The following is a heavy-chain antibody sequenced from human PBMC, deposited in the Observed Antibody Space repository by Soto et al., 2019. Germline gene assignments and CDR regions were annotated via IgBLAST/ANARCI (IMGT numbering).Heavy chain of an antibody. D-gene: IGHD1-26*01. CDR3: TRRGSSGTPVDY. CDR2: IYHNGST. CDR1: DYSISSGYY. J-gene: IGHJ4*02. V-gene: IGHV4-38-2*01. Sequence: PSETLSLTCGVSDYSISSGYYWGWIRQPPGKGLEWIGNIYHNGSTHYNPALKSRVTISVDTSKNQFSLNLKSVAAADTAVYYCTRRGSSGTPVDYWGQGTLVTVS.